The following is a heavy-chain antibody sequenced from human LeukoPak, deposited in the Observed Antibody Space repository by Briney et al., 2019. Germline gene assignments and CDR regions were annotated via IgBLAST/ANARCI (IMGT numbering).Heavy chain of an antibody. D-gene: IGHD1-1*01. CDR3: ARAGRGTSSRALDY. CDR2: INDSGST. J-gene: IGHJ4*02. Sequence: PSETLSLTCATSGGSFTDYYWSWIRQPPGKGLEWIGDINDSGSTNSSPSLKSRVVISLDTSKSQLSLKLSPVTAAGTATYFCARAGRGTSSRALDYWGQGTLVTVSS. CDR1: GGSFTDYY. V-gene: IGHV4-34*01.